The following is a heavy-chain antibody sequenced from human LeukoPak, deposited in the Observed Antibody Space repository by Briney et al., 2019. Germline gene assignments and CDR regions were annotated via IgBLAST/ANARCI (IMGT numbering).Heavy chain of an antibody. J-gene: IGHJ4*02. CDR2: ISGSGGST. CDR3: AKGPIYGSGSYQVDY. CDR1: GFTFSSYG. V-gene: IGHV3-23*01. Sequence: GGSLRLSCAASGFTFSSYGMSWVRQAPGRGLEWVSAISGSGGSTYYADSVKGRFTISRDNSKNTLYLQMNSLRAEDTAVYYCAKGPIYGSGSYQVDYWGQGTLVTVSS. D-gene: IGHD3-10*01.